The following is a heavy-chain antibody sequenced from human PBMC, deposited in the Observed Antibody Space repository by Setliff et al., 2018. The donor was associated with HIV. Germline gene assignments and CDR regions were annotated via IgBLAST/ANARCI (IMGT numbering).Heavy chain of an antibody. CDR1: GFTFSSYG. CDR3: TRSSRLGSCSSGSCGRGDY. V-gene: IGHV3-30*02. J-gene: IGHJ4*02. Sequence: GGSLRLSCAASGFTFSSYGMHWVRQAPGKGLEWVAFIRYDGSNKYYADSVKGRFIISRDDSKSISYLQMDSLRTEDTAVYYCTRSSRLGSCSSGSCGRGDYWGQGTLVTVSS. CDR2: IRYDGSNK. D-gene: IGHD2-15*01.